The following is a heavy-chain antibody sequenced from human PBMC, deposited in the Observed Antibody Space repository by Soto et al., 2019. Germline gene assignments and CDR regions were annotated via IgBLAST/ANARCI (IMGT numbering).Heavy chain of an antibody. D-gene: IGHD4-17*01. CDR3: AKGWVGGDYDPNWFDP. J-gene: IGHJ5*02. CDR1: GFTFSSYA. CDR2: ISGSGGST. Sequence: GGSLRLSCAASGFTFSSYAMSWVRQAPGKGLEWVSAISGSGGSTYYADSVKGRFTISRDNSKNTLYLQMNSLRAEDTAVYYCAKGWVGGDYDPNWFDPWGQGTLVTVSS. V-gene: IGHV3-23*01.